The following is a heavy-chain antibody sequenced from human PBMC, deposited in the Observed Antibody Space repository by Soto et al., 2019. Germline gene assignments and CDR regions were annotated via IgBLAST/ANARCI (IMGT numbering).Heavy chain of an antibody. CDR2: ISYDGSNK. CDR3: AKDHSPDYGDYYFDY. D-gene: IGHD4-17*01. J-gene: IGHJ4*02. CDR1: GFTFSSYG. Sequence: PGGSLRLSCAASGFTFSSYGMHWVRQAPGKGLEWVAVISYDGSNKYYADSVKGRFTISRDNSKNTLYLQMNSLRAEDTAVYYCAKDHSPDYGDYYFDYWGQGTLVTVSS. V-gene: IGHV3-30*18.